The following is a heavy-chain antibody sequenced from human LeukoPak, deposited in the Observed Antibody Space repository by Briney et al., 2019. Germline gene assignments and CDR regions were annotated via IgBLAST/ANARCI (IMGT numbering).Heavy chain of an antibody. CDR1: DGSISSSSYY. Sequence: PSETLSLTCTVSDGSISSSSYYWGWIRQPPGKGLEWIGSIYYSGSTYYNPSLKSRVTISVDTSKNQFSLKLSSVTAADTAVYYCARHQAAAGVDYWGQGTLVTVSS. D-gene: IGHD6-13*01. CDR3: ARHQAAAGVDY. J-gene: IGHJ4*02. V-gene: IGHV4-39*01. CDR2: IYYSGST.